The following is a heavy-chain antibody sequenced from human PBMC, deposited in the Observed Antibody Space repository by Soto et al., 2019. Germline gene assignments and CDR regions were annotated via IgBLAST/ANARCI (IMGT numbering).Heavy chain of an antibody. V-gene: IGHV1-18*01. CDR2: ISAYNGNT. D-gene: IGHD4-17*01. CDR3: SRDHGLPRRPENWFDP. J-gene: IGHJ5*02. Sequence: GVSVKVSCKASGYTFTGYGISWVRQTPGQGLEWMGWISAYNGNTNYAQKLQGRVTMTTDTSTSTAYMQLMSLRSDDTAAYYCSRDHGLPRRPENWFDPWGQRTLVTVSS. CDR1: GYTFTGYG.